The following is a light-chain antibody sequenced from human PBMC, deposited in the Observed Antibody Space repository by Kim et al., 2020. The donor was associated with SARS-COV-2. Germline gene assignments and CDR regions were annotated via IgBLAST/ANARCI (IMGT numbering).Light chain of an antibody. CDR1: KLGDKY. J-gene: IGLJ2*01. V-gene: IGLV3-1*01. CDR3: QAWDSSTANVV. CDR2: QDS. Sequence: SPGQPTGMNCSEDKLGDKYACWYQQKPGQSPVLVIKQDSKRPSGIPERFSGSNSGNTATLTISGTQAMDEAAYYCQAWDSSTANVVFGGGTKLTVL.